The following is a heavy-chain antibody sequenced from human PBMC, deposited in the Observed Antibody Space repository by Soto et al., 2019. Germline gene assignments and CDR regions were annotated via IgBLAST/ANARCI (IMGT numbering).Heavy chain of an antibody. CDR1: GDPITSYF. J-gene: IGHJ4*02. Sequence: QVQLQDSGPGLVKPSETLSLICTVSGDPITSYFWTWLRQPAGKGLEWIGHVFPGGPTSHNSSLMSRVSMSIDTSKNQFSLTLTSGTAADTAVYYCARTLSGFTYGSRQFYFDYWGQGTLVTVSS. D-gene: IGHD3-10*01. V-gene: IGHV4-4*07. CDR3: ARTLSGFTYGSRQFYFDY. CDR2: VFPGGPT.